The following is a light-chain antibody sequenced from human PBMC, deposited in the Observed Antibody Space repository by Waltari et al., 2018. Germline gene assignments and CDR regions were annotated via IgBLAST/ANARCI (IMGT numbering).Light chain of an antibody. V-gene: IGKV3-20*01. CDR3: QHYLRLPVT. CDR1: QSVTRA. CDR2: GAS. J-gene: IGKJ1*01. Sequence: EIVLTQSPGTLSLSPGESATLSCRTSQSVTRALAWYQQKPGQAPRLISYGASNRATGIPDRFSGSGSGTDFSLTISGLEPEDFAVYYCQHYLRLPVTFGQGTKVEVK.